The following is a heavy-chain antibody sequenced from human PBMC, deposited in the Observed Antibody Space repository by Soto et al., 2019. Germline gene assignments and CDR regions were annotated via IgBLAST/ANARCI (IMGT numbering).Heavy chain of an antibody. CDR3: ARTAAAGKYYYGVDV. CDR2: IYPDESDT. Sequence: GESLKISCKGSGYSFTSYWISWVRQMPGKGLEWMAIIYPDESDTRYSPSFQGQVTISADNSISTAYLQWSSLKASDTAIYYCARTAAAGKYYYGVDVWGQGTTVTVSS. D-gene: IGHD6-13*01. J-gene: IGHJ6*02. V-gene: IGHV5-51*01. CDR1: GYSFTSYW.